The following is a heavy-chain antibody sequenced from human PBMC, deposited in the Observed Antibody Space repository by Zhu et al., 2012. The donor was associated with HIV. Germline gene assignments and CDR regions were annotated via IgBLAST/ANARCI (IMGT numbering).Heavy chain of an antibody. D-gene: IGHD3-22*01. CDR1: GDSIISSDYY. Sequence: QVQLQESGPGLVKPSQTLSLTCTVSGDSIISSDYYWSWIRQPPGKGLEWIGYIYYSGSTYYNPSLRSRVTISVDTSKNQFSLKLTSVTAADTAVYYCGRETWNHYDNRLGGGSWGQGTLVHRLL. V-gene: IGHV4-30-4*08. CDR2: IYYSGST. CDR3: GRETWNHYDNRLGGGS. J-gene: IGHJ4*02.